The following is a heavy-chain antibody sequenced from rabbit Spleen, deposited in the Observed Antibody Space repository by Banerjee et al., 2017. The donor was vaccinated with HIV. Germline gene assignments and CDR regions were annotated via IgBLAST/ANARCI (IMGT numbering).Heavy chain of an antibody. D-gene: IGHD8-1*01. CDR1: GFDLSSYYY. V-gene: IGHV1S45*01. Sequence: QEQLEESGGGLVKPEGSLTLTCKASGFDLSSYYYICWVRQAPGKGLEWIACIYGGSSGSTYYASWAKGRFTISKTSSTTVTLKMTSLTTADTATYFCARDAGTSFSTYGMDLWGPGTLVTVS. CDR2: IYGGSSGST. J-gene: IGHJ6*01. CDR3: ARDAGTSFSTYGMDL.